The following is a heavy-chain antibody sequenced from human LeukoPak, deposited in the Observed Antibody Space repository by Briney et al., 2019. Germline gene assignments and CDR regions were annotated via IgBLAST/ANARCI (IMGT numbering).Heavy chain of an antibody. J-gene: IGHJ6*02. CDR2: VRGSDAGT. CDR3: AKNGRGYYYDSSGYYYV. Sequence: GGSLRLSRAASGFTFSSYALNWVRQAPGKGLEWVSAVRGSDAGTSYADSVKGRFTISRDNSKNTLYLQMNSLRAEDTAVYYCAKNGRGYYYDSSGYYYVWGQGTTVTVSS. CDR1: GFTFSSYA. D-gene: IGHD3-22*01. V-gene: IGHV3-23*01.